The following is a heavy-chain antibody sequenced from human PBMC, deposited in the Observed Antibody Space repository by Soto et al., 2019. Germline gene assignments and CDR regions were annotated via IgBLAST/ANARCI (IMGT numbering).Heavy chain of an antibody. V-gene: IGHV6-1*01. CDR3: VRLIGNSWLDF. CDR2: TYYRSKWYN. Sequence: QVQLQQSEPGLVKPSQTLSLTCAISGDSVSSSSVTWNWIRQSPSRGLEWLGRTYYRSKWYNDYAESVKSRITINTDTSKKQFSLHLNSVTPEDTAVYYCVRLIGNSWLDFWGQGTLVTVSS. CDR1: GDSVSSSSVT. J-gene: IGHJ5*01. D-gene: IGHD1-26*01.